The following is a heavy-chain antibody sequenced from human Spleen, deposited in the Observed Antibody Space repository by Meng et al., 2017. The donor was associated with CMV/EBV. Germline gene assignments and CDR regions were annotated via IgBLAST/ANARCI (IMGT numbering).Heavy chain of an antibody. V-gene: IGHV1-2*02. CDR1: GYTFTGYY. CDR2: INPNSGGT. Sequence: ASVKVSCKASGYTFTGYYMHWVRQAPGQGLEWMGWINPNSGGTDYAQRFQGRVTMTRDTSLSTTYMELNRLRSDDTAVYYCARVQVTRTARSYFDHWGQGTLVTVSS. D-gene: IGHD2-21*02. J-gene: IGHJ4*02. CDR3: ARVQVTRTARSYFDH.